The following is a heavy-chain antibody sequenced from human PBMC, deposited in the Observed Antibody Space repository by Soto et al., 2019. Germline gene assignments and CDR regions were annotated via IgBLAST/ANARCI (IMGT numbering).Heavy chain of an antibody. CDR1: GDTFSSYA. CDR3: ARDGSGYRSRASPMDV. V-gene: IGHV1-69*01. D-gene: IGHD3-22*01. CDR2: IIPIFGTA. Sequence: QVRLVQSGAEVKKPGSSLKVSCKASGDTFSSYAISWVRQAPGQGLEWMGGIIPIFGTANYAQKFQGRVTITADESTSTAYMELSSLRSEDTAVYYCARDGSGYRSRASPMDVWGQGTTVTVSS. J-gene: IGHJ6*02.